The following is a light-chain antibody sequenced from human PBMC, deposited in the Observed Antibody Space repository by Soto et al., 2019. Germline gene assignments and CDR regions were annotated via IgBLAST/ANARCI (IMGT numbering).Light chain of an antibody. CDR1: SSDVGGYNY. V-gene: IGLV2-14*01. Sequence: QSVLTQPAAVSGSPGQSITICCTGTSSDVGGYNYVSWYQHHPCKAPKLLLYEVSYRPSGVSDRFSGSKSANTASLTISGLQAEDEADYYCSSYTSGSLRVFGTGTKVTVL. J-gene: IGLJ1*01. CDR2: EVS. CDR3: SSYTSGSLRV.